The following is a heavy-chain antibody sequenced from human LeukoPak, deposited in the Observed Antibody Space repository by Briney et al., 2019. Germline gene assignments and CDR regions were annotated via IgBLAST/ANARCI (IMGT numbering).Heavy chain of an antibody. Sequence: ASVKVSCKASGYTFTDYYLHWVRQAPGHGLEWMGIIIPSSGATNYAQKFQGRVTITADKSTSTAYMELSSLRSEDTAVYYCARDSGHDLPWGQGTLVTVSS. V-gene: IGHV1-46*01. CDR3: ARDSGHDLP. CDR2: IIPSSGAT. J-gene: IGHJ5*02. CDR1: GYTFTDYY.